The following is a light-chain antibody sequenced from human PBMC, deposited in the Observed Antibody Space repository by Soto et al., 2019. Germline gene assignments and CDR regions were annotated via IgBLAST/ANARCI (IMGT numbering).Light chain of an antibody. J-gene: IGLJ3*02. CDR1: KSNIGRNY. CDR3: ASWYTNLSAVV. Sequence: QSVLTQPPSVSAAPGQTVTIACSGSKSNIGRNYISWYQQLPGTAPKLVIYDINKRPSGIGDRISGAKSGTSAALGITGLQTGDEAYYFCASWYTNLSAVVFGGGTKVTVL. V-gene: IGLV1-51*01. CDR2: DIN.